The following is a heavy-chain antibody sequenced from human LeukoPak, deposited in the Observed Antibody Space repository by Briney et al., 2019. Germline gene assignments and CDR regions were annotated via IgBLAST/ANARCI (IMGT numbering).Heavy chain of an antibody. Sequence: ASVKVSCKASGYTFTGYYMHWVRQAPGQGLEWMGWINPNSGGTNYAQKFQGRVTMTRDTSISTAYMELSRLRSDDTAVYYCARELPYYDFWSGYHPIDYWGQGTLVTVSS. J-gene: IGHJ4*02. D-gene: IGHD3-3*01. CDR3: ARELPYYDFWSGYHPIDY. V-gene: IGHV1-2*02. CDR2: INPNSGGT. CDR1: GYTFTGYY.